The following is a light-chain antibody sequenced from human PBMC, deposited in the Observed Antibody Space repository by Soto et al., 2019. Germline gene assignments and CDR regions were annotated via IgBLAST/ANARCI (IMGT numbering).Light chain of an antibody. J-gene: IGKJ1*01. CDR1: QNINTW. Sequence: DIQMTQSPPTLSASVGGRVTITCRASQNINTWLAWYQQKPGKAPKLLIYKASSLERGVTSRFSGSGSGTEFTLTISSLQPDDFATYYCQQYHVYWTFGQGTKVEVK. CDR2: KAS. V-gene: IGKV1-5*03. CDR3: QQYHVYWT.